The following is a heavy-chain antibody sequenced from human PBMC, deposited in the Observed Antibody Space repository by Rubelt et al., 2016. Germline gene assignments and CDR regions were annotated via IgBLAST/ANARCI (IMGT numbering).Heavy chain of an antibody. J-gene: IGHJ4*02. CDR3: ARGWLVLGGPPEDY. Sequence: GRIIPILGIANYAQKFQGRVTITADKSTSTAYMELSSLRSDDTAVYYCARGWLVLGGPPEDYWGQGTLVTVSS. V-gene: IGHV1-69*04. D-gene: IGHD6-19*01. CDR2: IIPILGIA.